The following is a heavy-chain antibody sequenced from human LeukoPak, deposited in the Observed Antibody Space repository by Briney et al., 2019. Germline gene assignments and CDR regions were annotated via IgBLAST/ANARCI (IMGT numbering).Heavy chain of an antibody. CDR2: IYYSGST. Sequence: SETLSLTCTVSGGSISSGSYYWSWIRQPAGKGLEWIGYIYYSGSTNYSPSLKSRVTISVDTSKNQFSLKLSSVTAADTAVYCCARAKAYDSSGYGFDYWGQGTLVTVSS. D-gene: IGHD3-22*01. V-gene: IGHV4-61*10. J-gene: IGHJ4*02. CDR1: GGSISSGSYY. CDR3: ARAKAYDSSGYGFDY.